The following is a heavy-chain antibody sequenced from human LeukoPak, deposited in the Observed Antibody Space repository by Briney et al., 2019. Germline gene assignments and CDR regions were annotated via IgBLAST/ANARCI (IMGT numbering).Heavy chain of an antibody. D-gene: IGHD6-13*01. CDR1: GFNFSSYE. CDR3: GRGDYSSSWYLDH. CDR2: ISTSGSTI. Sequence: GGSLRLSCAASGFNFSSYEMIWVRRAPGKGLEWISYISTSGSTIYYGDSVEGRFTISRDNAKNPLYLQMNSMRAEDTAVYYCGRGDYSSSWYLDHWGQGTLVTVSS. V-gene: IGHV3-48*03. J-gene: IGHJ4*02.